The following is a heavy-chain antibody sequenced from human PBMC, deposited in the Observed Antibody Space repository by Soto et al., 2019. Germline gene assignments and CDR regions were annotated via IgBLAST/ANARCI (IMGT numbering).Heavy chain of an antibody. V-gene: IGHV4-39*01. Sequence: KPSETLSLTCTVSGGSISSSRYYWGWIRQPPGKGLEWIGSIYYSGSTYYNPSPKSRVTISVDTSKNQFSLKLSSVTAADTAVYYCARLRRGSPATGWGQGTLVTVSS. CDR2: IYYSGST. CDR3: ARLRRGSPATG. D-gene: IGHD1-1*01. J-gene: IGHJ4*02. CDR1: GGSISSSRYY.